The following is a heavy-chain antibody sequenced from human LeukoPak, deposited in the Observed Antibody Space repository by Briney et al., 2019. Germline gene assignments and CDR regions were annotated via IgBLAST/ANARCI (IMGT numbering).Heavy chain of an antibody. D-gene: IGHD7-27*01. CDR2: ISYDGSNQ. V-gene: IGHV3-30*03. Sequence: GGSLRLSCAASGFTFRDYGMYWVRQTPGKGLQWMASISYDGSNQYYADSVRGRFTISRDNSKKSLYLQMNSLRPEDTAMYFCAVGTDSRLDYWGPGILVTVSS. J-gene: IGHJ4*02. CDR1: GFTFRDYG. CDR3: AVGTDSRLDY.